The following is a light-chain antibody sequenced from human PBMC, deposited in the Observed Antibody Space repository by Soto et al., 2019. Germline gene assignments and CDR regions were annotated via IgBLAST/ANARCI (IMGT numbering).Light chain of an antibody. Sequence: QSALPQSASVSGSPGQSIAISCTGTSSDVGGYNYVSWHQQHPGKAPKVLISVVSNRPSGVSNRFSGSKSGNTASLTISGLQAEDEADYYCSSYRSGGTFVFGSGTKVTVL. CDR1: SSDVGGYNY. CDR3: SSYRSGGTFV. J-gene: IGLJ1*01. V-gene: IGLV2-14*01. CDR2: VVS.